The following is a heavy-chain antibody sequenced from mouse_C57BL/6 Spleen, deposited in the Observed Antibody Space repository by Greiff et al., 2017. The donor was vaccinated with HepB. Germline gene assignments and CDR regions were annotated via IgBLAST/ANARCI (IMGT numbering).Heavy chain of an antibody. CDR1: GFSLTSYG. CDR3: ARDYYGSSSYAMDY. Sequence: QVQLKESGPGLVAPSQSLSITCTVSGFSLTSYGIDWVRQSPGKGLEWLGVIWGVGSTNYNSALKSRLSISKDNSKSQVFLKMNSLQTDDTAMYYCARDYYGSSSYAMDYWGQGTSVTVSS. V-gene: IGHV2-6*01. J-gene: IGHJ4*01. D-gene: IGHD1-1*01. CDR2: IWGVGST.